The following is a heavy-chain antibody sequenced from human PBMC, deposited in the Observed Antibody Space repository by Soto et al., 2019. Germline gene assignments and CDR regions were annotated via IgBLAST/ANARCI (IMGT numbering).Heavy chain of an antibody. V-gene: IGHV4-34*01. CDR2: INHSGST. CDR1: GGSFSASY. Sequence: PSETLSRTCGFSGGSFSASYWTWIRQPPGTGLEWIGEINHSGSTNYNPSLKSRVTISVDTSKNQFSLKLTSVTAADTAVYYCARHTPSISISDHWGQGTLVT. D-gene: IGHD2-15*01. J-gene: IGHJ4*02. CDR3: ARHTPSISISDH.